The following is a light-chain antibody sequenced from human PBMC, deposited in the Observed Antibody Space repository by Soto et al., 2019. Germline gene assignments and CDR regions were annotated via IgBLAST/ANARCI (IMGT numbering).Light chain of an antibody. Sequence: EIVMTQSPATLSVSPGERATLSCRASQSISSNLAWYQQQPGQAPRLLIYGASTRATGIPARFNGSGSGTDITLTISTLQSEHFAVYYSQQYSTFGQGTKVEFK. CDR2: GAS. CDR1: QSISSN. J-gene: IGKJ1*01. CDR3: QQYST. V-gene: IGKV3-15*01.